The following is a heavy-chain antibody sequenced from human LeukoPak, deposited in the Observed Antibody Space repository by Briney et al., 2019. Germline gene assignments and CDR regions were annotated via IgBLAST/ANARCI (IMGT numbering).Heavy chain of an antibody. CDR2: ISGSGGST. J-gene: IGHJ3*02. CDR3: AKELLWFGELLTLGAFDI. CDR1: GFTFNTYT. V-gene: IGHV3-23*01. D-gene: IGHD3-10*01. Sequence: GGSLRLSCAASGFTFNTYTMNWVRQAPGKGLEWVSAISGSGGSTYYADSVKGRFTISRDNSKNTLYLQMNSLRAEDTAVYYCAKELLWFGELLTLGAFDIWGQGTMVTVSS.